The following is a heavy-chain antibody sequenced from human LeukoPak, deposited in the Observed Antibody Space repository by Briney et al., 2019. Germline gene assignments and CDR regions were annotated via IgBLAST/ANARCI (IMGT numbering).Heavy chain of an antibody. D-gene: IGHD1-14*01. J-gene: IGHJ4*02. CDR1: GYTFTHNW. Sequence: GESLKISCKVSGYTFTHNWIGWVRQKPGRGLECLRVIFPADSNTAYNSSFRGQVTISVDKSIDTAYLQWGSLKASDSAIYYCARHRATGTWSDFDYWGQGTVVTVSS. CDR2: IFPADSNT. V-gene: IGHV5-51*01. CDR3: ARHRATGTWSDFDY.